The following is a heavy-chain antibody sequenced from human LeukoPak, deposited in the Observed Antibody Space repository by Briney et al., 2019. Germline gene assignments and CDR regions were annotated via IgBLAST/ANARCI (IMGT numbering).Heavy chain of an antibody. V-gene: IGHV1-3*01. Sequence: ASVNVSCKASGYIFTSYAMHWVRQAPGQRLEWMGWINAGNGNTKYSQKFQGRVTITRDTSASTVYMELSSLRSEDTAVYYCARDIDRVFNWFDPWGQGTLVTVSS. CDR1: GYIFTSYA. D-gene: IGHD6-13*01. CDR3: ARDIDRVFNWFDP. CDR2: INAGNGNT. J-gene: IGHJ5*02.